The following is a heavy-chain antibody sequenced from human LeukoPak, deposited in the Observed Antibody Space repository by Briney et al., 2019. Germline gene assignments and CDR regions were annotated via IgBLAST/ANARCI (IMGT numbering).Heavy chain of an antibody. D-gene: IGHD3-22*01. Sequence: SETLSLTCTVSGGSISGYHWSWIRQPPGKGLDWIGCIYYSGSTKYNPSLKSRVTMSVDTSKNQFSLKLSSVTAADTAVYYCARGGLENGYHANDGFDICGQGTMVTVSS. J-gene: IGHJ3*02. CDR3: ARGGLENGYHANDGFDI. CDR1: GGSISGYH. CDR2: IYYSGST. V-gene: IGHV4-59*01.